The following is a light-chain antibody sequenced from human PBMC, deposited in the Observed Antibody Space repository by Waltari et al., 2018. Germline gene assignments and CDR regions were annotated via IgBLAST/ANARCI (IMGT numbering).Light chain of an antibody. CDR3: QMYVRLPVT. CDR2: GAS. V-gene: IGKV3-20*01. J-gene: IGKJ1*01. Sequence: EIVLTQSPGNLSLSPGEGATLSCRASQSVGRSLVWYQQRPGRAPRLLIYGASSRATGIPDRFTCSGSGTDFSLTISRLEPEDFAVYYCQMYVRLPVTFGQGTKVEI. CDR1: QSVGRS.